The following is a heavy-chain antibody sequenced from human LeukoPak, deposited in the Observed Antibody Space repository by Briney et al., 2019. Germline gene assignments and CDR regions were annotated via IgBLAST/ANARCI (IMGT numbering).Heavy chain of an antibody. D-gene: IGHD3-22*01. J-gene: IGHJ4*02. V-gene: IGHV3-48*01. CDR3: ARDPKEYYYDSSGVPFDY. CDR1: GFTFSSYS. Sequence: GGSLRLSCAASGFTFSSYSMNWVRQAPGKGLEWVSYISSSSSTIYYADSVKGRFTISRDNAKNSLYLQMNSLRAEDTAVYYCARDPKEYYYDSSGVPFDYWGQGTLVTVSS. CDR2: ISSSSSTI.